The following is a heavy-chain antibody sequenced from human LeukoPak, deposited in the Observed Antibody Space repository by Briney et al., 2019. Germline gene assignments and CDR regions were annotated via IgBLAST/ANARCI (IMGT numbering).Heavy chain of an antibody. J-gene: IGHJ5*02. Sequence: SETLSLTCAVYGGSFSGYYWSWIRQPPGKGLEWIGEINHSGSTNYNPSLKSRVTISVDTSKNQFSLKLSSVTAADTAVYYCARGRLAAAGNRFDPSGQGTLVTVSS. CDR3: ARGRLAAAGNRFDP. V-gene: IGHV4-34*01. D-gene: IGHD6-13*01. CDR1: GGSFSGYY. CDR2: INHSGST.